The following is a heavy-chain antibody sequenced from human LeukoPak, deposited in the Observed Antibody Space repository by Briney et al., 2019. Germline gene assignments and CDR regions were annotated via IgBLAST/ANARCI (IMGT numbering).Heavy chain of an antibody. Sequence: GGSLRLSCAASGFTVSSNYMSWVRQAPGKGLEWVSVIYSGGSTYYADSVKGRFTISRDNSKNTLYLQMNSLRAEGTAVYYCARAPRSWGFDYWGQGTLVTVSS. CDR1: GFTVSSNY. CDR2: IYSGGST. J-gene: IGHJ4*02. CDR3: ARAPRSWGFDY. D-gene: IGHD7-27*01. V-gene: IGHV3-53*01.